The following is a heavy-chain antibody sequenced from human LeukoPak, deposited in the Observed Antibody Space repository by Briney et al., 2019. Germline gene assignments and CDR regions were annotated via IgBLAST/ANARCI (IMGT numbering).Heavy chain of an antibody. D-gene: IGHD3-16*02. Sequence: PPETLSLTCAVSGYSISSDYYWGWIRQPPGKGLKWIGSIYQSGSTYYNPSLKSRVTISVDTSKNQFSLKLSSVTAADTAVYYCARDPSFHWGQGTLVTVSS. V-gene: IGHV4-38-2*02. CDR2: IYQSGST. CDR1: GYSISSDYY. J-gene: IGHJ4*02. CDR3: ARDPSFH.